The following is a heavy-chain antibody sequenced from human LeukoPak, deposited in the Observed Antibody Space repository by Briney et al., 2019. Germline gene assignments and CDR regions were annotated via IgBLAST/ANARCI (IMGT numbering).Heavy chain of an antibody. CDR1: GFTFSSYA. D-gene: IGHD6-6*01. J-gene: IGHJ4*02. CDR3: ARRAARPAYYFDF. V-gene: IGHV3-23*01. Sequence: GGSLRLSCTASGFTFSSYAMSWVRQAPGKGLEWVSTVTVSGGGTYYGDSVKGRFTISRDNSKNTLYLQMNSLRAEDTAVYYCARRAARPAYYFDFWGQGTLVTISS. CDR2: VTVSGGGT.